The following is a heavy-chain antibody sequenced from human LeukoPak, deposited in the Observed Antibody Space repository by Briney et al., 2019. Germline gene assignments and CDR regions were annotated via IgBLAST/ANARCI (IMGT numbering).Heavy chain of an antibody. V-gene: IGHV1-24*01. J-gene: IGHJ5*02. CDR3: ARDLPANWFDP. CDR2: FDPEDAET. Sequence: ASVKVSCKASGGTFSSYAISWVRQAPGQGLEWMGGFDPEDAETVYAQKFQGRVTMTEDKSTDTAYMELSSLRSEDTAVYYCARDLPANWFDPWGQGTLVTVSS. CDR1: GGTFSSYA. D-gene: IGHD2-2*01.